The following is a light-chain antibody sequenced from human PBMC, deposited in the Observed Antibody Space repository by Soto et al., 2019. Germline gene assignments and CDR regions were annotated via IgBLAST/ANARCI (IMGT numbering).Light chain of an antibody. J-gene: IGLJ2*01. CDR3: QSYDSGLSGSL. V-gene: IGLV1-40*01. CDR1: SSNIGAGYD. Sequence: QSVLTQPPSVSGAPGQRVTIFCTGSSSNIGAGYDVHWYQQLPGTAPKFLIYGNTNRPSGVPDRFSGSKSGTSASLAISGLQAEDEADYYCQSYDSGLSGSLFGGGTKLTVL. CDR2: GNT.